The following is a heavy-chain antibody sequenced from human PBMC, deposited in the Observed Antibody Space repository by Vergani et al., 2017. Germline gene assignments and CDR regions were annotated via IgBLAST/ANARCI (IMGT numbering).Heavy chain of an antibody. V-gene: IGHV4-61*02. CDR3: ARELSYYYGSGSXDYNPYYYEGMDV. D-gene: IGHD3-10*01. Sequence: QVHLNEAGPGLVKPSQTLALTCTVSGASITSGSFYWSWIRQPAGKGLEWIGRVYTSGMTNYNPSLKSRVTILVDRSKSQLSLKLTSVTAGDTAVYFCARELSYYYGSGSXDYNPYYYEGMDVWGPGTTVTVSS. J-gene: IGHJ6*02. CDR1: GASITSGSFY. CDR2: VYTSGMT.